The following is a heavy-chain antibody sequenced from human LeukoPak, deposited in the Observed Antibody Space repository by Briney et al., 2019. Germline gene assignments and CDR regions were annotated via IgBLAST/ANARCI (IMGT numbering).Heavy chain of an antibody. CDR1: GFTFGSYG. Sequence: PGGSLRLSCAASGFTFGSYGMHRVRQAPGKGLEWVANIKPDGTTKFYVDSVKGRFTISRDNALNSLYLQMNSLRAEDTAIYYCARSIPYGTTWYGRSDYWGQGTLVTVSS. D-gene: IGHD6-13*01. CDR2: IKPDGTTK. CDR3: ARSIPYGTTWYGRSDY. J-gene: IGHJ4*02. V-gene: IGHV3-7*03.